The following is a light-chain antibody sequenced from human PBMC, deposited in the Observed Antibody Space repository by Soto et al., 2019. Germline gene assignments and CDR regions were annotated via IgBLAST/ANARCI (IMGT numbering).Light chain of an antibody. CDR2: GYN. J-gene: IGLJ1*01. CDR1: NSNIGSNT. Sequence: QSVLTQPPSASGTPGQRVTISCSGSNSNIGSNTVNWYQQVPGTAPKLLIDGYNQRPSGVPDRFSGSWSGTSASLAISGLQSEDEADYYCSAWDDSLNGYVFGTGTKLTVL. V-gene: IGLV1-44*01. CDR3: SAWDDSLNGYV.